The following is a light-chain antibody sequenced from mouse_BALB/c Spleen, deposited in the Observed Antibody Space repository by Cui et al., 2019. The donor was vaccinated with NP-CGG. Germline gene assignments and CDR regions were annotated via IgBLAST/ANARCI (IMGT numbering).Light chain of an antibody. CDR3: ALWYSNHWV. Sequence: QAVVSQESALTPSPGETVTLTCRSNTGAVTTSNYANWVQEKPDHLFTGLIGGTNNRAPGVPARFPGSLIGDKAALTITGAQTEDGAIYFCALWYSNHWVFGGGTKLTVL. CDR1: TGAVTTSNY. J-gene: IGLJ1*01. CDR2: GTN. V-gene: IGLV1*01.